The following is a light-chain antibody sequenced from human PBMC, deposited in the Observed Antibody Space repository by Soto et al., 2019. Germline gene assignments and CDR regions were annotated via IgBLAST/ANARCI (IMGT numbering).Light chain of an antibody. V-gene: IGKV1-6*01. Sequence: AIQMTQSPSSLSASVGDRVTITCRASQGIRNDLGWYQQKPGKAPKLLIYAASSLQSGVPSRFSGSGSGTAFTLAIDNLQPEDFATYYCLQDYSYPLTFGQGTKVEIK. J-gene: IGKJ1*01. CDR2: AAS. CDR3: LQDYSYPLT. CDR1: QGIRND.